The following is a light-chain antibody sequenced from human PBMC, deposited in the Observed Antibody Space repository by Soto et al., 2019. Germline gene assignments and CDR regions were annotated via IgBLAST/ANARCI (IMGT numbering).Light chain of an antibody. Sequence: DIVMTQSPASLAVSLGERATINCKSSQSVYYDSNNKDYLAWYQQKPGQPPKLLIYWASTRESGVPDRFSGSGSVTDFTLTISSLQAEDVAIYYCQQYYSIPLTFGGGTKVDNK. CDR3: QQYYSIPLT. J-gene: IGKJ4*01. V-gene: IGKV4-1*01. CDR2: WAS. CDR1: QSVYYDSNNKDY.